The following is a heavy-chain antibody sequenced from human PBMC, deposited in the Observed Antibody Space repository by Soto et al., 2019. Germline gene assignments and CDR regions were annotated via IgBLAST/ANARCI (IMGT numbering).Heavy chain of an antibody. J-gene: IGHJ4*02. CDR2: ISSSSSYI. D-gene: IGHD3-22*01. V-gene: IGHV3-21*01. Sequence: PGGSLRLSCAASGFTFSSYSMNWVRQAPGKGLEWVSSISSSSSYIYYADSVKGRFTISRDNAKNSLYLQMNSLRAEDTAVYYCASHPRDSSGYWYYVDYWGQGTLVTVSS. CDR1: GFTFSSYS. CDR3: ASHPRDSSGYWYYVDY.